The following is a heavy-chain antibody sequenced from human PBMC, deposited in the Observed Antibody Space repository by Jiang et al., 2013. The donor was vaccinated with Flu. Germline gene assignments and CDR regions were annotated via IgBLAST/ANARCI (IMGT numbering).Heavy chain of an antibody. D-gene: IGHD4-11*01. CDR3: ASTYFMTTATGFDP. J-gene: IGHJ5*02. CDR2: ISGSSNYI. CDR1: GFTFDDYS. V-gene: IGHV3-21*01. Sequence: QLLESGGVVIQPGGSLRLSCAASGFTFDDYSMHWVRQAPGKGLEWVSSISGSSNYIYYADSVKGRFTISRDNAKNSLYLQMNSLRAEDTAVYYCASTYFMTTATGFDPWGQGTLVTVSS.